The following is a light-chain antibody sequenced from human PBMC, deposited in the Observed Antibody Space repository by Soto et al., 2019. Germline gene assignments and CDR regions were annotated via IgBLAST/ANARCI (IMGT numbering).Light chain of an antibody. CDR2: GAS. CDR1: QSITTY. J-gene: IGKJ1*01. CDR3: QQSYGTPWT. Sequence: DIQMTQSPPSLSASVGDRVTVTCRASQSITTYLNWYQQKPGRAPKLPIYGASSLQSGVPSRFSGSGSGTDFTLTITSLQPEDFATYICQQSYGTPWTFGQGTKVEIK. V-gene: IGKV1-39*01.